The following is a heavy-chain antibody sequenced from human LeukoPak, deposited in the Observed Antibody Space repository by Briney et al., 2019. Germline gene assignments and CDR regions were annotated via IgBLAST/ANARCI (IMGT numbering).Heavy chain of an antibody. CDR1: GGSISSGDNY. V-gene: IGHV4-31*03. CDR2: IYDSEST. Sequence: SETLPLTCIVSGGSISSGDNYWNWIRQHPGKGLEWIGYIYDSESTYYNPSLKSRVTISVDTSNNQFSLKLSSVTAADTAVYYCARDDGGESDWNYVPSFDYWGQGTLVTVSS. D-gene: IGHD1-7*01. J-gene: IGHJ4*02. CDR3: ARDDGGESDWNYVPSFDY.